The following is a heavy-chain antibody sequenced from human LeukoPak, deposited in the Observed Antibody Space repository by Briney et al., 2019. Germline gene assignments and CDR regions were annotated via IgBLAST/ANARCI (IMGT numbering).Heavy chain of an antibody. CDR1: GFTFSSYA. CDR3: SAILYH. D-gene: IGHD2-2*01. Sequence: GGSLRLSCAVSGFTFSSYAMHWVRQAPGKGLEWVAVIPSEGSNKYYADSVKGRFTISRDNAKESVSLQMNSLRAEDTAIYYCSAILYHWGQGTLVTVSS. J-gene: IGHJ4*02. CDR2: IPSEGSNK. V-gene: IGHV3-30*03.